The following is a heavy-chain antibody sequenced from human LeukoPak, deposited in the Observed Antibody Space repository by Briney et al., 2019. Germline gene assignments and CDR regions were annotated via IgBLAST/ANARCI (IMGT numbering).Heavy chain of an antibody. CDR3: ASGGYYDSSGYYLN. V-gene: IGHV3-9*01. Sequence: GGSLRLSCAASGFTFDDYAMHWVRQAPGKGLEWVSGISWNSGSIGYADSVKGRFTISRDNAKNSLYLQMNSLRAEDTAVYYCASGGYYDSSGYYLNWGQGTLVTVSS. CDR1: GFTFDDYA. CDR2: ISWNSGSI. J-gene: IGHJ1*01. D-gene: IGHD3-22*01.